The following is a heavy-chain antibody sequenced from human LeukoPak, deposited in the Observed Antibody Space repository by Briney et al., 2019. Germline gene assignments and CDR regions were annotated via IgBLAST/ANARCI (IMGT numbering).Heavy chain of an antibody. CDR3: ASRGGIAVAGTSGSIDYFDY. J-gene: IGHJ4*02. CDR2: IYYSGST. D-gene: IGHD6-19*01. CDR1: GGSISSSSYY. V-gene: IGHV4-39*01. Sequence: SETLSLTCTVSGGSISSSSYYWGWLRQPPGKGLEWIGSIYYSGSTYYNPSLKSRVTISVDTSKNQFSLKLSSVTAADTAVYYCASRGGIAVAGTSGSIDYFDYWGQGTLVTVSS.